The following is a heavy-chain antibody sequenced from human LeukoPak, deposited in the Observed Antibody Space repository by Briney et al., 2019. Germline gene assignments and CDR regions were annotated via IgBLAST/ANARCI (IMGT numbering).Heavy chain of an antibody. Sequence: GGSLRLSCAASGFTFDDYGMSWVRQAPGKGLEWVSGINWNGGSTGYADSVKGRFTISRDNAKNSLYLQMNSLRAEDTALYYSARRRDYYYYMDVWGKGTTVTVSS. CDR3: ARRRDYYYYMDV. CDR1: GFTFDDYG. J-gene: IGHJ6*03. CDR2: INWNGGST. V-gene: IGHV3-20*04.